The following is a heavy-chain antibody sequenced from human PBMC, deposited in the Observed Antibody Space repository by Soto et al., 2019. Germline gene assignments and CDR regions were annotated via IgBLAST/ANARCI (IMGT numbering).Heavy chain of an antibody. CDR1: GYSFTSYW. CDR3: ARLLYYYDSSGPLGY. CDR2: IYPGDSDT. D-gene: IGHD3-22*01. Sequence: GESLKISCKGSGYSFTSYWIGWVRQVPGKGLEWMGIIYPGDSDTRYSPSFQGQVTISADKSIGTAYLQWSSLKASDTAMYYCARLLYYYDSSGPLGYWGQGTLVTVSS. V-gene: IGHV5-51*01. J-gene: IGHJ4*02.